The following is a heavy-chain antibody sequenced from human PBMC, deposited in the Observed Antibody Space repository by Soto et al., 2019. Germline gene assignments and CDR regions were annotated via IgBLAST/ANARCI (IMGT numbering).Heavy chain of an antibody. CDR2: IIPIFGTA. CDR3: ARDLIVVVPEEYYYYYGMDV. J-gene: IGHJ6*02. Sequence: SVKVSCKASGGTFSSYAISWVRQAPGQGLEWMGGIIPIFGTANYAQKFQGRVTITADESTSTAYMELSSLRSEDTAVYYCARDLIVVVPEEYYYYYGMDVWGQGTTVTVSS. D-gene: IGHD2-2*01. CDR1: GGTFSSYA. V-gene: IGHV1-69*13.